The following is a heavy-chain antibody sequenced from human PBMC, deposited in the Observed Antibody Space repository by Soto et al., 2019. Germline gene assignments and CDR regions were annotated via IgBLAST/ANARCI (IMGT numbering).Heavy chain of an antibody. D-gene: IGHD3-3*01. Sequence: QVQLVESGGGVVQPGRSLRLSCAASGFTFSSCAMHWVRQAPGKGLEWVALISYDGSNKYYADSVKGRFTISRDNSKNTMYMQMNSLRAEDTAVYYCARDKRDLRFLEWSYYFYYWGQVTLVTVSS. CDR1: GFTFSSCA. J-gene: IGHJ4*02. CDR3: ARDKRDLRFLEWSYYFYY. CDR2: ISYDGSNK. V-gene: IGHV3-30-3*01.